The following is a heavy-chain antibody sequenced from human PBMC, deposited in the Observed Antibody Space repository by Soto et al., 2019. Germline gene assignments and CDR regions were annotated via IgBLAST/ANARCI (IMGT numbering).Heavy chain of an antibody. D-gene: IGHD2-2*01. CDR1: GYTFTNYY. J-gene: IGHJ4*02. CDR2: INPGGGST. Sequence: ASVKVSCKASGYTFTNYYLHWVRQAPGQGLEWVAMINPGGGSTRYAQKFQGRITVTRDTSTSTVYMELSSLRSDDTAVYFCARDLGDAYDFDYWGQGTLVTVSS. CDR3: ARDLGDAYDFDY. V-gene: IGHV1-46*03.